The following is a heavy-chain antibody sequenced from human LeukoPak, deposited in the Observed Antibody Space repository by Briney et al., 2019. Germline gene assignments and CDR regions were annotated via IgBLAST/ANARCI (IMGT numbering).Heavy chain of an antibody. V-gene: IGHV1-8*01. CDR2: MNPNSGNT. CDR3: ARGPPRYSSGWYGLYYYYYGMDV. D-gene: IGHD6-19*01. Sequence: ASVKVSCKASGYTFTSYDINWVRQATGQGLEWMGWMNPNSGNTGYAQKFQGRVTMTRNTSISTAYMELSSLRSEDTAVYYCARGPPRYSSGWYGLYYYYYGMDVWGQGTTVTVSS. CDR1: GYTFTSYD. J-gene: IGHJ6*02.